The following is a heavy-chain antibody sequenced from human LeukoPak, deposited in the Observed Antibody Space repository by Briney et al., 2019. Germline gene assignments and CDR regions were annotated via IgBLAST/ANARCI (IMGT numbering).Heavy chain of an antibody. CDR2: ISSSGSTI. D-gene: IGHD3-22*01. CDR1: GFTFSIYE. J-gene: IGHJ6*02. V-gene: IGHV3-48*03. CDR3: ARDSEGGYYDWGLGYYSYGMDV. Sequence: PGGSLRLSCAASGFTFSIYEMNWVRQAPGKGLEWVSYISSSGSTIYYADSVKGRFTISRDNAKNSLYLQMNSLRAEDTAVYYCARDSEGGYYDWGLGYYSYGMDVWGQGTMVTVSS.